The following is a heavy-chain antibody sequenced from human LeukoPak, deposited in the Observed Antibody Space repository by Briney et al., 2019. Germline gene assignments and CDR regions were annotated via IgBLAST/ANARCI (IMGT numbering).Heavy chain of an antibody. D-gene: IGHD5-18*01. J-gene: IGHJ3*02. V-gene: IGHV4-61*02. Sequence: PSETLSLTCTVSGGSISSGSYYWSWIRQPAGKGLEWIGRIYTSGSTNYNPSLKSRVTISVDPSKNQFSLKLSSVTAADTAVYYCARGPFGIQLWPNDAFDIWGQGTMVTVSS. CDR2: IYTSGST. CDR3: ARGPFGIQLWPNDAFDI. CDR1: GGSISSGSYY.